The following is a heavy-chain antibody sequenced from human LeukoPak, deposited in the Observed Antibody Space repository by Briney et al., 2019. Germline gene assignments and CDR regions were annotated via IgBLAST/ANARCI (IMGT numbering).Heavy chain of an antibody. CDR2: IYYSGST. J-gene: IGHJ4*02. V-gene: IGHV4-39*07. CDR3: ARVQLWPPSQFDY. Sequence: SETLSLTCTVSGGSISSSSFYWGWIRQPPGKGLEWIGTIYYSGSTYYNPSLKSRVTISVDTSKNQFSLKLSSVTAADTAVYYCARVQLWPPSQFDYWGQGTRVTVSS. D-gene: IGHD5-18*01. CDR1: GGSISSSSFY.